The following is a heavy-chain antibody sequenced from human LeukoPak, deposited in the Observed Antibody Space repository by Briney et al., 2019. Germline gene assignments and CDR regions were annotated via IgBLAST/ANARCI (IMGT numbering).Heavy chain of an antibody. V-gene: IGHV3-23*01. CDR2: ISGSDDNT. Sequence: GGSLRLSCAASGFIFSNYAMSWVLQAPGKGLEWVSAISGSDDNTYYADSVRGRFTISRDNSKNTLYLQMNSLRAEDTAIYFCAKSRSGVSSCYNYWGQGTLVTVSS. CDR1: GFIFSNYA. J-gene: IGHJ4*02. CDR3: AKSRSGVSSCYNY. D-gene: IGHD2-15*01.